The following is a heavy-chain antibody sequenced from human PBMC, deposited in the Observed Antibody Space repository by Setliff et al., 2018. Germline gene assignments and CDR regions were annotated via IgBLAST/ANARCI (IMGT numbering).Heavy chain of an antibody. J-gene: IGHJ4*02. CDR2: FDHSGTT. Sequence: PSETLSLTCTVSGGSISSTSYYWGWVRQPPEERLEWIAEFDHSGTTKYNPSLMGRVTISVDTSKNQFSLRLSSVTAADTAVYYCRFWSGYLKNDFWGQGTLVTVSS. CDR3: RFWSGYLKNDF. V-gene: IGHV4-39*07. D-gene: IGHD3-3*01. CDR1: GGSISSTSYY.